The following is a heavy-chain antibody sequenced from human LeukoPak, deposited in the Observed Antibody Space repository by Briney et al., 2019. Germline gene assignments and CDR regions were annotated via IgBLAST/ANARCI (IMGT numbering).Heavy chain of an antibody. CDR3: ARHAKVDTAKEYYFDY. CDR1: GGSISSYC. D-gene: IGHD5-18*01. V-gene: IGHV4-59*08. CDR2: IYYSGST. Sequence: PSETLSLTCTVSGGSISSYCWSWIRQPPGKGLEWIGYIYYSGSTNYNPSLKSRVTISVDTSKNQFSLKLSSVTAADTAVYYCARHAKVDTAKEYYFDYWGQGTLVTVSS. J-gene: IGHJ4*02.